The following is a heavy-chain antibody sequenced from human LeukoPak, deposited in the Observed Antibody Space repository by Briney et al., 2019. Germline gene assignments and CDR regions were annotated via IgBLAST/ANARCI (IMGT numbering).Heavy chain of an antibody. V-gene: IGHV3-23*01. J-gene: IGHJ4*02. Sequence: PGGSLRLSCAASGFTFRTYAMNWVRQAPGKGLEWVSGISGSGDNTYYADSVKGRFTISRDNSKNTLYLQMNSLRAEDMAVYYCAKGDDILTGYLSYFDYWGQGTLVTVSS. D-gene: IGHD3-9*01. CDR3: AKGDDILTGYLSYFDY. CDR2: ISGSGDNT. CDR1: GFTFRTYA.